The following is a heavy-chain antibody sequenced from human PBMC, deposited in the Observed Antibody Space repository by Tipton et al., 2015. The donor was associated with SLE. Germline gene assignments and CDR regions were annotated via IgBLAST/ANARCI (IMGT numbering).Heavy chain of an antibody. Sequence: TLSLTCSVSGGSSSGHHLSRIRPAPRMRLGWIGYIYYSGSTHYNPSFSGRVTISLDRSTAQVPLHLDAVTAADTAVYYCARESRYYESTSYSDAFDIWGRGT. D-gene: IGHD3-22*01. V-gene: IGHV4-59*11. CDR1: GGSSSGHH. CDR2: IYYSGST. CDR3: ARESRYYESTSYSDAFDI. J-gene: IGHJ3*02.